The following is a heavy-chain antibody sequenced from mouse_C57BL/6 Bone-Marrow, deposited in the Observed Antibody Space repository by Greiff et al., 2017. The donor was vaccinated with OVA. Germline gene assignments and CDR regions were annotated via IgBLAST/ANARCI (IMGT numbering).Heavy chain of an antibody. J-gene: IGHJ2*01. CDR3: AGPYDYDQDFDY. CDR1: GYTFTSYW. D-gene: IGHD2-4*01. CDR2: IDPSDSYT. Sequence: QVQLQQPGAELVRPGTSVKLSCKASGYTFTSYWMHWVKQRPGQGLEWIGVIDPSDSYTSYNQKFKGKATLTVDTSSSTAYMQLSSLTSEDSAVYYCAGPYDYDQDFDYWGQGTTLTVSS. V-gene: IGHV1-59*01.